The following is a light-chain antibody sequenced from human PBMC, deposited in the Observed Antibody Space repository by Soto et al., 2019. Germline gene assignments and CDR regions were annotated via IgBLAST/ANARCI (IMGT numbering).Light chain of an antibody. J-gene: IGLJ2*01. V-gene: IGLV1-40*01. CDR1: SSNIGAGYD. Sequence: QSVLTQPPSVSGSPGQRVTISCTGTSSNIGAGYDVHWYQQLPGTAPKLLIYGNSNRPSGVPDRFSGSKSGTSDSLAITGLQAEDEADYYCQSYDSSLSGSVFGGGTKLTVL. CDR3: QSYDSSLSGSV. CDR2: GNS.